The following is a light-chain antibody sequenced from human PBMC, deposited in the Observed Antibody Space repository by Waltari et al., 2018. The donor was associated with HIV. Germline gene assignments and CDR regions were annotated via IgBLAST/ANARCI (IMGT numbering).Light chain of an antibody. J-gene: IGKJ2*01. V-gene: IGKV4-1*01. CDR3: QQYYAFPHT. CDR1: QSLLYGSNNKKY. CDR2: WAS. Sequence: DIELTQSPDSLAVSLGDRAIIICKSNQSLLYGSNNKKYLGWYQQRPGQPTKLLIHWASSRESGISDRISGSGSETDFSLTINKLQAEDVAVYYCQQYYAFPHTFGQGTNLEI.